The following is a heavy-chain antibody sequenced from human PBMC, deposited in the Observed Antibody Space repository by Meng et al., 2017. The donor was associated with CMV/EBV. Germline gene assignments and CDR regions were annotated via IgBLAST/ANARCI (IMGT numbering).Heavy chain of an antibody. V-gene: IGHV3-21*01. J-gene: IGHJ6*02. CDR2: ISSSSSYI. D-gene: IGHD7-27*01. CDR3: ARDGMTGDRDYYYGMDV. Sequence: GSVKISCAASGFTFSGYSMNWVRQAPGKGLEWVSSISSSSSYIYYADSVKGRFTISRDNAKNSLYLQMNSLRAEDTAVYYCARDGMTGDRDYYYGMDVWGQGTTVTVSS. CDR1: GFTFSGYS.